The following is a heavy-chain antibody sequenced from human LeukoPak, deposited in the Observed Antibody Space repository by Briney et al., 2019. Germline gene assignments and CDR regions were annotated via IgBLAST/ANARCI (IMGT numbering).Heavy chain of an antibody. CDR2: IKEDGSEK. V-gene: IGHV3-7*04. CDR3: ARDAVSPPVFDI. J-gene: IGHJ3*02. Sequence: GGSLRLSCAASGFTFSSYWMSWVRQAPGRGLEWVANIKEDGSEKYYADSVKGRFTISRDNAKNSLYLQMSSLRVEDAAVYYCARDAVSPPVFDIWGQGTMVTVSS. CDR1: GFTFSSYW.